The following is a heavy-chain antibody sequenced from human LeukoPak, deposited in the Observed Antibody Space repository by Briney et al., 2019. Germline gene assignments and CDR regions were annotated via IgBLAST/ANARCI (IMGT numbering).Heavy chain of an antibody. V-gene: IGHV3-48*03. CDR2: ISRSASTI. Sequence: GGSLRLSCAASGFTFSSYEMNWVRQAPGKGLEWVSYISRSASTIYYADSVRGRFTISRDNAKNSLYLQMNSLRAEDTAVYYCARGYDSGSYYVYWGQGTLVTVSS. CDR3: ARGYDSGSYYVY. J-gene: IGHJ4*02. D-gene: IGHD3-22*01. CDR1: GFTFSSYE.